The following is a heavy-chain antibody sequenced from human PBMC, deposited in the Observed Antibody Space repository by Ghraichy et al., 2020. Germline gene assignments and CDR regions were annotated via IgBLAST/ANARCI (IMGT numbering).Heavy chain of an antibody. V-gene: IGHV3-7*01. CDR1: GFTFSSYW. D-gene: IGHD3-10*01. CDR2: IKQDGSEK. J-gene: IGHJ6*02. Sequence: GESLNISCAASGFTFSSYWMSWVRQAPGKGLEWVANIKQDGSEKYYVDSVKGRFTISRDNAKNSLYLQMNSLRAEDTAVYYCARDGEGPLASDGMDVWGQGTTVTVSS. CDR3: ARDGEGPLASDGMDV.